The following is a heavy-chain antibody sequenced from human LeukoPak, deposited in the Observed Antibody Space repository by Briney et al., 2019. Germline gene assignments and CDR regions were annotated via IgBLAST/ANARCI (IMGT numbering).Heavy chain of an antibody. J-gene: IGHJ6*03. V-gene: IGHV5-51*01. CDR3: ARQGAAGKYYYYYMDV. CDR2: IYPDDSNT. CDR1: GYNFPIYW. D-gene: IGHD6-13*01. Sequence: GESLVISCQGSGYNFPIYWIGWVRQMPGQGLEWMGIIYPDDSNTIYGPSFQGQVTISADKSINTAYLEWSSLKASDTAIYYCARQGAAGKYYYYYMDVWGKGTTVTVSS.